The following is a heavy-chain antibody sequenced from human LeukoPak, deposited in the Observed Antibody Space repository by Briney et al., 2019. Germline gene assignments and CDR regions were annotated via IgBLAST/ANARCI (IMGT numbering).Heavy chain of an antibody. V-gene: IGHV3-66*01. CDR2: IYPGGTT. CDR1: GLTVSSDY. J-gene: IGHJ4*02. Sequence: PGGSLRLSCTASGLTVSSDYMSWVRQAPGKGLEWVSVIYPGGTTYYADSVKARFTISRDTSKNSVSLQMNSLRAEDTAVYYCVRNIRVVGTSSDFWGQGTLVSVSS. CDR3: VRNIRVVGTSSDF. D-gene: IGHD1-1*01.